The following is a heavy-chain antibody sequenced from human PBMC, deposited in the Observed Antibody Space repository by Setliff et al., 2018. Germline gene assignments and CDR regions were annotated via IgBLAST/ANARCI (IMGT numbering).Heavy chain of an antibody. CDR1: GGSFSGYY. J-gene: IGHJ3*02. Sequence: PSETLSLTCAVYGGSFSGYYWSWIRQPPGKGLEWIGEINHSGSTNYNPSLKSRVTISVDTSKNQFSLNLTSVTAADTAVYYCARRGDINGYYYHEDAFDIWGQGTMVTVSS. D-gene: IGHD3-22*01. CDR2: INHSGST. CDR3: ARRGDINGYYYHEDAFDI. V-gene: IGHV4-34*01.